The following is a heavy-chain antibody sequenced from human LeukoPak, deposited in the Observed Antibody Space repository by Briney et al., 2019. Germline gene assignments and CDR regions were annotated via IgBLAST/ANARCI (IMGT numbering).Heavy chain of an antibody. CDR1: GFIFNNYA. D-gene: IGHD3-10*01. J-gene: IGHJ4*02. V-gene: IGHV3-23*01. CDR2: ISGTGAVT. Sequence: PGGSLTLSCATSGFIFNNYAMSWVRQAPGKGLEWVSSISGTGAVTCYAGSVKGRFAISRDNSKNTLYLQMSSLRAEDTAVYFCAKDQRFGDLDDYRGQGTLVTVSS. CDR3: AKDQRFGDLDDY.